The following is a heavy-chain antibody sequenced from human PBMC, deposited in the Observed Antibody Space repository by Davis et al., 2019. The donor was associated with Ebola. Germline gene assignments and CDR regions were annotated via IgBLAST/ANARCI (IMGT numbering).Heavy chain of an antibody. D-gene: IGHD6-13*01. CDR1: GFTFSSYA. V-gene: IGHV3-30*04. Sequence: GESLKISCAASGFTFSSYAMHWVRQAPGKGLGWVANIGSDTHYADSVKGRFTISRDNSKNTLYLQMDGLRAEDTAMYYCARLRGSWYSYDAFDIWGQGTMVTVSS. CDR3: ARLRGSWYSYDAFDI. CDR2: IGSDT. J-gene: IGHJ3*02.